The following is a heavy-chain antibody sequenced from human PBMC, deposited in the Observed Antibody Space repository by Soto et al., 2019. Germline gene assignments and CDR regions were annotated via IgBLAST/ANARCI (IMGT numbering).Heavy chain of an antibody. CDR1: GGTFSTNT. J-gene: IGHJ4*02. V-gene: IGHV1-69*01. CDR2: IMPIFGSA. D-gene: IGHD3-22*01. Sequence: QVQLVQSGAEVKKPGSSVKVSCKASGGTFSTNTISWVRQAPGQGLEWMGGIMPIFGSANYAQKFQGRVTITADEYTRTVYMELSWLRSEDTAVYYCARQFDSDTSGYYYAYWGQGTLVTVSS. CDR3: ARQFDSDTSGYYYAY.